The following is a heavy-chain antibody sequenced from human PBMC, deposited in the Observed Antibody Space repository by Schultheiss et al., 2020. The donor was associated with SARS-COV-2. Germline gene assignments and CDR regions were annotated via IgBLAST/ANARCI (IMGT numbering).Heavy chain of an antibody. CDR2: IYYSGST. V-gene: IGHV4-59*08. D-gene: IGHD3-3*01. Sequence: SETLSLTCTVSGGSISSYYWSWIRQPPGKGLEWIGYIYYSGSTNYNPSLKSRVTISVDTSKNQFSLKLSSVTAADTAVYYCATHVPRPSYDFWSGPFDYWGQGTLVTVSS. CDR1: GGSISSYY. J-gene: IGHJ4*02. CDR3: ATHVPRPSYDFWSGPFDY.